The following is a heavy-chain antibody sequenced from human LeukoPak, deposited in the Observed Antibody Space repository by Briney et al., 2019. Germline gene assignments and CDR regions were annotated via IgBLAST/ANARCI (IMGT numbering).Heavy chain of an antibody. J-gene: IGHJ4*02. V-gene: IGHV3-33*06. CDR3: AKDMATIQSLDY. Sequence: GRSLRLSCAASGFTFSSYGMHWVRQAPGKGLEWVAVIWYDGSNKYYGDSVKGRFTISRDNSKNTLYLQMNSLRVEDTAVYFCAKDMATIQSLDYWGQGTLVTVSS. D-gene: IGHD5-24*01. CDR1: GFTFSSYG. CDR2: IWYDGSNK.